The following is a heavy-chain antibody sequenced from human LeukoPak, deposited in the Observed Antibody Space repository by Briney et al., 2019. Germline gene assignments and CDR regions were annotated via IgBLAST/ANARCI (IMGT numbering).Heavy chain of an antibody. V-gene: IGHV3-30*02. J-gene: IGHJ6*03. CDR2: IRYDGSNK. CDR1: GFTFSSYG. CDR3: AKEGAWEKYFAKTFYYYYMDV. Sequence: PGGSLRLSCAASGFTFSSYGMHWVRQAPGKGLEWVAFIRYDGSNKYYADSVKGRFTISRDNSKNTLYLQMNSLRAEDTAVYYCAKEGAWEKYFAKTFYYYYMDVWGKGTTVTISS. D-gene: IGHD3-9*01.